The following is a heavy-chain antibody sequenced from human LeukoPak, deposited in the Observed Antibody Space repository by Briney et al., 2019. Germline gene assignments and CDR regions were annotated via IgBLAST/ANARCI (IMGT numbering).Heavy chain of an antibody. CDR2: INHSGST. J-gene: IGHJ4*02. CDR1: GGSFSGYY. D-gene: IGHD1-26*01. CDR3: ARVPIFKASGSYSDY. V-gene: IGHV4-34*01. Sequence: SETLSLTCAVYGGSFSGYYWIWIRQPPGKGLEWIGEINHSGSTNYNPSLKSRVTISVDTSKNQFSLKLSSVTAADTAVYYCARVPIFKASGSYSDYWGQGTLVTVSS.